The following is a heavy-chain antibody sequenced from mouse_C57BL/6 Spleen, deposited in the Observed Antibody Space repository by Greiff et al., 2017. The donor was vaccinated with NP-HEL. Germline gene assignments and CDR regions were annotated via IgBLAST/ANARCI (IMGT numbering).Heavy chain of an antibody. Sequence: VKLQQPGAELVKPGASVKLSCKASGYTFTSYWMHWVKQRPGQGLEWIGMIHPNSGSTNYNEKFKSKATLTVDKSSSTAYMQLSSLTSEDSAVYYCAREPGHYYAMDYWGQGTSVTVSS. J-gene: IGHJ4*01. CDR2: IHPNSGST. V-gene: IGHV1-64*01. CDR1: GYTFTSYW. CDR3: AREPGHYYAMDY.